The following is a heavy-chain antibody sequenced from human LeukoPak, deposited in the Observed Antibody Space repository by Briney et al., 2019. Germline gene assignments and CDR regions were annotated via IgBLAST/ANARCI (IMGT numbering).Heavy chain of an antibody. CDR1: GGSVSSGSYY. J-gene: IGHJ4*02. Sequence: SETLSLTCTVSGGSVSSGSYYWSWIRQPPGKGLEWIGYIYYSGSTNYNPSLKSRVTISVDTSKNQFSLKLSSVTAADTAVYYCARDSFGYGDFPFDYWGQGTLVTVSS. CDR2: IYYSGST. D-gene: IGHD4-17*01. V-gene: IGHV4-61*01. CDR3: ARDSFGYGDFPFDY.